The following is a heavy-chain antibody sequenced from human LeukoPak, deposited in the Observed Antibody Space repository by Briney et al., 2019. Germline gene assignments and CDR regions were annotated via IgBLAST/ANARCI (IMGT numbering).Heavy chain of an antibody. D-gene: IGHD3-22*01. CDR2: IGAYNGNT. J-gene: IGHJ4*02. V-gene: IGHV1-18*01. Sequence: ASVKVSCKASGYTFTSYGISWVRQAPGQGLEWMGWIGAYNGNTNYAQKLQGRVTMTTDTSTSTAYMELRSLRSDDTAVYYCARDRHYYDSSGYYSKDYWGQGTLVTVSS. CDR1: GYTFTSYG. CDR3: ARDRHYYDSSGYYSKDY.